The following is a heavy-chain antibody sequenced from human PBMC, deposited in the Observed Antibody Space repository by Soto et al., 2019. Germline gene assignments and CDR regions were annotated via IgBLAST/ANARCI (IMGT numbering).Heavy chain of an antibody. CDR2: IKQDGSEK. V-gene: IGHV3-7*03. CDR3: ASSPYFFRGPLDD. J-gene: IGHJ4*02. CDR1: GFTFTRYW. Sequence: PGGSLRLSCAASGFTFTRYWMSWGRKAPGKGLEWVANIKQDGSEKYYVDSVKGRFTISRDNAKNSLYLQMNSLRVEDTAVYYFASSPYFFRGPLDDWGQGTMVTVSS. D-gene: IGHD2-21*01.